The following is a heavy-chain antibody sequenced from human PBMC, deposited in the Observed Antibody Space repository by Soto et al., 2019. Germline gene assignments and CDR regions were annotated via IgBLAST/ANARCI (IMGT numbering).Heavy chain of an antibody. V-gene: IGHV4-31*03. J-gene: IGHJ6*02. D-gene: IGHD2-2*01. CDR3: ARDTLNCSSTSCYYPGMDV. CDR2: IYYSGST. Sequence: SETLSLTCTVSGGSISSGGYYWSWIRQHPGKGLEWIGYIYYSGSTYYNPSLKSRVTISVDTSKNQFSLKLSSVTAADTAVYYCARDTLNCSSTSCYYPGMDVWGQGTTVTV. CDR1: GGSISSGGYY.